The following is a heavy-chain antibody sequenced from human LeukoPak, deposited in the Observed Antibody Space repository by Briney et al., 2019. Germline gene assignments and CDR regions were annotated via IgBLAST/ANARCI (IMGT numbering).Heavy chain of an antibody. CDR2: INPNSGGT. Sequence: ASVKVSCKASGYSFTGYFMHWVRQAPGQGLEWMGWINPNSGGTDYAQKFQGRVTMTRDTSISTAYMELSRLRSDDTAVYYCARAPKFRLQMDYWGQGTLVTVSS. D-gene: IGHD4-11*01. CDR1: GYSFTGYF. CDR3: ARAPKFRLQMDY. J-gene: IGHJ4*02. V-gene: IGHV1-2*02.